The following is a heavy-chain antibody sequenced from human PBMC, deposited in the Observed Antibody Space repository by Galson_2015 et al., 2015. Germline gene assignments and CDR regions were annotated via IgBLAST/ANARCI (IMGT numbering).Heavy chain of an antibody. CDR1: GFTLSSSE. Sequence: SLRLSCAASGFTLSSSEMNWVRQAPGKGLEWVSYMSSSGTTRQYADSVKGRFTISRDNAKNSLYLQMNSLRAEDTALYYCARYFEYGGLDYWGQGPLVTVSS. CDR2: MSSSGTTR. D-gene: IGHD4-23*01. CDR3: ARYFEYGGLDY. J-gene: IGHJ4*02. V-gene: IGHV3-48*03.